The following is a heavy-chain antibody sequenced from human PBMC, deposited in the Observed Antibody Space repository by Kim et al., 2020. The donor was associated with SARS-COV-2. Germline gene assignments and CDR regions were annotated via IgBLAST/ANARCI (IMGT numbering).Heavy chain of an antibody. CDR2: IYHSGST. J-gene: IGHJ5*01. V-gene: IGHV4-38-2*02. CDR3: ARDKVTMVRGVIVSGWF. CDR1: GYSISSGYY. Sequence: SETLSLTCTVSGYSISSGYYWGWIRQPPGKGLEWIGSIYHSGSTYYNPSLKSRVTISVDTSKNQFSLKLSSVTAADTAVYYCARDKVTMVRGVIVSGWF. D-gene: IGHD3-10*01.